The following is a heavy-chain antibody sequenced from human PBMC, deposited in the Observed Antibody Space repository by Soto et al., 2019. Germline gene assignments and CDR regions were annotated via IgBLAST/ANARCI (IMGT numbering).Heavy chain of an antibody. V-gene: IGHV4-31*02. Sequence: TLSLTWTVYGGSISSCVYYWSWIRQHPGKGLEWIGYIYYSGSTYYNPSLKSRVTISVDTSKNQFSLKLSSVTAADTAVYYCARDLIYGGGDDGSDAFDIWGQGTMVTVSS. D-gene: IGHD2-21*02. J-gene: IGHJ3*02. CDR3: ARDLIYGGGDDGSDAFDI. CDR2: IYYSGST. CDR1: GGSISSCVYY.